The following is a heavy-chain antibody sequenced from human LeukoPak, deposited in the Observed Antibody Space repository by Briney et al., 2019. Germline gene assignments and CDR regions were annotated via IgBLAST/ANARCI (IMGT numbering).Heavy chain of an antibody. Sequence: PSETLSLTCAVYGGSFSGYYWSWIRQPPGKGLEWIGEINHSGSTNYNPSLKSRVTISVVTSKNQSALKLSSLTAPGTAVYYCARCIAWFDLGGEETRVRVPS. J-gene: IGHJ5*02. CDR3: ARCIAWFDL. CDR1: GGSFSGYY. V-gene: IGHV4-34*01. CDR2: INHSGST.